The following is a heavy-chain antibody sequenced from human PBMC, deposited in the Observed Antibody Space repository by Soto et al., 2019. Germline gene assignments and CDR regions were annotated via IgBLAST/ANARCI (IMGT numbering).Heavy chain of an antibody. CDR3: ARVSREVVPAAIDY. CDR2: INSDGSST. Sequence: PGGSLRLSCAASGFTFSSYWIHWVRQAPGKGLVWVSRINSDGSSTTYADSVKGRFTISRDNAKNTLYLQMTSLRAEDTAVYYCARVSREVVPAAIDYLGQGTPVTVSS. CDR1: GFTFSSYW. J-gene: IGHJ4*02. D-gene: IGHD2-2*01. V-gene: IGHV3-74*01.